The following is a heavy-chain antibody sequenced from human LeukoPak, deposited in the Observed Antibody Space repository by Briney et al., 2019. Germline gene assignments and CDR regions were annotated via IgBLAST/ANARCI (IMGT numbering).Heavy chain of an antibody. J-gene: IGHJ5*02. D-gene: IGHD2/OR15-2a*01. CDR2: INHSGST. Sequence: TETLSLTCAVYGGSFSGYYWSWIRQPPGKGLEWIGEINHSGSTNYNPSLKSRVTISVDTSKNQFSLKLSSVTAADTAVYYCTRGHSLYSGRSMRRGDWFDPWGQGTLVTVSS. CDR3: TRGHSLYSGRSMRRGDWFDP. V-gene: IGHV4-34*01. CDR1: GGSFSGYY.